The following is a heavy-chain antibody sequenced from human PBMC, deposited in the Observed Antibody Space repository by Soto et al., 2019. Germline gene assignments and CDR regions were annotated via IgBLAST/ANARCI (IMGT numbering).Heavy chain of an antibody. V-gene: IGHV1-69*02. Sequence: QVQLVQSGAEVKKPGSSVKVSCKASGGTFSSYPISWVRQAPGQGLEWMGRIIPILGIANYAQKFQSRVTITADKSTSTAYMELSSLRSEDTAVYYCARVRYYGSGSYSSFDYWGQGTLVTVSS. CDR3: ARVRYYGSGSYSSFDY. CDR2: IIPILGIA. J-gene: IGHJ4*02. D-gene: IGHD3-10*01. CDR1: GGTFSSYP.